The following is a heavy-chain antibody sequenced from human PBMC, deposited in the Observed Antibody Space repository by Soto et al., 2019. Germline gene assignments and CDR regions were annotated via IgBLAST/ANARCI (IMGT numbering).Heavy chain of an antibody. J-gene: IGHJ4*02. CDR2: VRTQSYGYTT. Sequence: HPGGSLRLSCAASGFKFSGCTIHWVRQASGKGLEWVGRVRTQSYGYTTSYAASVQGRFTISRDDSRNTAYLQMSSLKSEDTAMYYCTTLKYLTSSAEFAYWGKG. CDR3: TTLKYLTSSAEFAY. D-gene: IGHD6-6*01. V-gene: IGHV3-73*01. CDR1: GFKFSGCT.